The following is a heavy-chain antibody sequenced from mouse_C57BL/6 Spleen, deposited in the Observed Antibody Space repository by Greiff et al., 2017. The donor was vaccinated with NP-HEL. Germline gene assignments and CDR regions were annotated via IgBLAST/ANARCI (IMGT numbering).Heavy chain of an antibody. CDR2: IWSDGST. CDR1: GFSLTSYG. Sequence: QVQLKESGPGLVAPSQSLSITCTVSGFSLTSYGVHWVRQPPGKGLEWLVVIWSDGSTTYNSALKSRLSISKDNSKSQVFLKMNSLQTDDTAMYYCARGLLRPYYYAMDYWGQGTSVTVSS. V-gene: IGHV2-6*03. D-gene: IGHD1-1*01. J-gene: IGHJ4*01. CDR3: ARGLLRPYYYAMDY.